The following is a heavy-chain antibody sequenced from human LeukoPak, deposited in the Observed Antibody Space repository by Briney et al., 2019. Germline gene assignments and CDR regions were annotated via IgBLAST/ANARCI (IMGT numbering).Heavy chain of an antibody. Sequence: GRSLRLSCGASGFTFSNYALHWVRQAPGKGLEWVAVISYDGSNKYYADSVKGRFTISRDNSENTLYLQTNSLRAEDTAVYYCVLTVVNAFDIWGQGTLVTVSS. CDR2: ISYDGSNK. V-gene: IGHV3-30-3*01. CDR1: GFTFSNYA. D-gene: IGHD2-21*02. J-gene: IGHJ3*02. CDR3: VLTVVNAFDI.